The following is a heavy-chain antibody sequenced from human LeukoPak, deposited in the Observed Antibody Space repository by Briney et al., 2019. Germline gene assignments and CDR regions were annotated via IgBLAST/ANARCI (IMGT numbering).Heavy chain of an antibody. D-gene: IGHD2-8*01. CDR3: ARGGVPAGFDY. V-gene: IGHV3-7*01. CDR2: INRDGSQI. CDR1: GFTLSTLW. Sequence: GGSLRLSCAASGFTLSTLWMTWVRQAPGKGLEWVTNINRDGSQIDYMDSVKGRFTMSRDSANNALHLQMNSLRAEDTAVYYCARGGVPAGFDYWGQGTLVSVSS. J-gene: IGHJ4*02.